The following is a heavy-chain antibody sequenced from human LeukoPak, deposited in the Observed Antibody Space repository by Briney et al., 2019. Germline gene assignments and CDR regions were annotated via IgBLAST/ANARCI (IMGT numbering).Heavy chain of an antibody. CDR1: GFTFSDYY. J-gene: IGHJ6*02. V-gene: IGHV3-11*04. Sequence: GGSLRLSCAASGFTFSDYYMSWIRQAPGKGLQWVSYISSTAGNTHYADYVKGRFTMSRDNAKNSLYLQMNSLRAEDTAVYYCARDCSPLDSGSDYYYGMDVWGQGTTVTVSS. CDR3: ARDCSPLDSGSDYYYGMDV. CDR2: ISSTAGNT. D-gene: IGHD3-22*01.